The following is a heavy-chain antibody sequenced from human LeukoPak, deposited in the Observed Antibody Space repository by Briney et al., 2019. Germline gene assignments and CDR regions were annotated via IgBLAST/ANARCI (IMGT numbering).Heavy chain of an antibody. J-gene: IGHJ4*02. V-gene: IGHV3-30*03. CDR2: ISSDGSYK. CDR1: GFTFSTYW. D-gene: IGHD5-18*01. CDR3: ARQYISGQWYFDY. Sequence: GGSLRLSCAASGFTFSTYWMNWFRQTPGKGLEWVAVISSDGSYKYYADSVKGRFTISRDNSKNTLYLQMNSLIPEDTAVYYCARQYISGQWYFDYWGQGTLVTVSS.